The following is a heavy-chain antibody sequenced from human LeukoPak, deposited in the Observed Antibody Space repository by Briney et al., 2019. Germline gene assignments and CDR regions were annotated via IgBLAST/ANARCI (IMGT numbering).Heavy chain of an antibody. D-gene: IGHD1-26*01. CDR1: GFTFSSYA. V-gene: IGHV3-30-3*01. J-gene: IGHJ4*02. Sequence: GGSLRLSCAASGFTFSSYAMHWVRQAPGKGLEWVAVISYDGSNKYYADSVKGRFTISRDNSKNTLYLQMNSLRAEDTAVYYCAKDIYSGSYRPPFDYWGQGTLVTVSS. CDR2: ISYDGSNK. CDR3: AKDIYSGSYRPPFDY.